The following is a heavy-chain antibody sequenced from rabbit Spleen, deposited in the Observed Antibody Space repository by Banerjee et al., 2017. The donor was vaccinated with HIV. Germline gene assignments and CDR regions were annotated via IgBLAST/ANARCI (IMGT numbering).Heavy chain of an antibody. V-gene: IGHV1S40*01. CDR2: AYAGSSGST. CDR3: ARDSGTSFSTYGMDL. CDR1: GFSFNSGYD. D-gene: IGHD8-1*01. Sequence: QSLEESGGGLVKPGASLTLTCKASGFSFNSGYDMCWVRQAPGKGLEWVACAYAGSSGSTYSATWANGRFTISKTSSTTVTLQMTSLTAADTATYFCARDSGTSFSTYGMDLWGPGTLVTV. J-gene: IGHJ6*01.